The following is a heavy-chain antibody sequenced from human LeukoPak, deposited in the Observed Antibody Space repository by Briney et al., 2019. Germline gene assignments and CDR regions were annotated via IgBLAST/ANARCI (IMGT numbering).Heavy chain of an antibody. CDR1: GFTFSNYD. V-gene: IGHV3-23*01. Sequence: GGSLRLSCVASGFTFSNYDMTWVRQAPGKGLEWVSGISASGCTTFYADSVKGRFTISRDNSKNTMYLKMISPGAEDTAVYYCARGGCSSTSCARFDPWGQRTLVTVSS. CDR2: ISASGCTT. J-gene: IGHJ5*02. D-gene: IGHD2-2*01. CDR3: ARGGCSSTSCARFDP.